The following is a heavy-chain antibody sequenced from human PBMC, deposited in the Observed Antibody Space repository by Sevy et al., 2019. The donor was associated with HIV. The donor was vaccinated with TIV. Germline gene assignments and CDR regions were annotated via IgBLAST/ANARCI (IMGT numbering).Heavy chain of an antibody. D-gene: IGHD6-13*01. CDR3: ARDGGYSIKWYPLY. Sequence: GGSLRLSCAASGFAFSSHAMHWVRQAPGKGLERVAVLPYKGTETFYAASVEGRFTISSDNSKNKLSLQINSLRPEDTAVYYCARDGGYSIKWYPLYWGHGTLVTVSS. J-gene: IGHJ4*01. CDR1: GFAFSSHA. CDR2: LPYKGTET. V-gene: IGHV3-30-3*01.